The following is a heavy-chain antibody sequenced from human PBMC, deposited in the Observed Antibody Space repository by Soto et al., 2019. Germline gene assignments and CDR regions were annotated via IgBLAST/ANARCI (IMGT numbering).Heavy chain of an antibody. J-gene: IGHJ6*02. D-gene: IGHD2-2*01. Sequence: QVQLVESGGGVVQPGRSLRLSCAASGFTFSIYGMHWVRQAPGKGLEWVALISYDGSTKFYADSVKGRFTISRDNSKSTLNLEMNSLSAEDTAVYFCSKYAKKYHYYNHGMDVWGQGTTVTVSS. CDR3: SKYAKKYHYYNHGMDV. CDR2: ISYDGSTK. V-gene: IGHV3-30*18. CDR1: GFTFSIYG.